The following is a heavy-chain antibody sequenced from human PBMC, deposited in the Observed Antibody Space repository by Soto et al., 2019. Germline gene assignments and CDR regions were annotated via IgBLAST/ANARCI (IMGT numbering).Heavy chain of an antibody. Sequence: GSLRLSCAASGFTFSSYAMHWVRQAPGKGLEWVAVISYDGSNKYYADSVKGRFTISRDNSKNTLYLQMNSLIAEDTAVYYCARDVDTAMVTYYYYGMDVWGQGTTVTVSS. V-gene: IGHV3-30-3*01. CDR1: GFTFSSYA. CDR3: ARDVDTAMVTYYYYGMDV. J-gene: IGHJ6*02. D-gene: IGHD5-18*01. CDR2: ISYDGSNK.